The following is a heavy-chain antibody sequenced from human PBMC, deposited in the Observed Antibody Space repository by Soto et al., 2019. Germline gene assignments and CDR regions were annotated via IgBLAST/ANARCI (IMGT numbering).Heavy chain of an antibody. CDR3: AKDPRPIAVAKRGPGGYFQH. V-gene: IGHV3-23*01. Sequence: GGSLRLSCAASGFTFSSYAMSWVRQAPGKGLEWVSAISGSGGSTYYADSVKGRFTISRDNSKNTLYLQMNSLRAEDTAVYYCAKDPRPIAVAKRGPGGYFQHWGQGTLVTVSS. CDR2: ISGSGGST. J-gene: IGHJ1*01. D-gene: IGHD6-19*01. CDR1: GFTFSSYA.